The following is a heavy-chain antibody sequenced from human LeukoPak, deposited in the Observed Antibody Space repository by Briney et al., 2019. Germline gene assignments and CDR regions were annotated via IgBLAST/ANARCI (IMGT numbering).Heavy chain of an antibody. V-gene: IGHV3-23*01. D-gene: IGHD3-10*01. J-gene: IGHJ4*02. CDR1: GFTFSSYA. CDR3: ARDSSMLRGPLVIYYFDF. CDR2: FSGSGGST. Sequence: GGSLRLSCAASGFTFSSYAMSWVRQAPGKGLECISGFSGSGGSTYYADSVKGRFTISRDNSKNTLYLQMNSLRVEDTAVYYCARDSSMLRGPLVIYYFDFWGQGTLVTVSS.